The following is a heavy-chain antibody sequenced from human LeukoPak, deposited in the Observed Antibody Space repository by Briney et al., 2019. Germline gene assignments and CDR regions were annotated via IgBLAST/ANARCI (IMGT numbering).Heavy chain of an antibody. D-gene: IGHD5-12*01. CDR3: AKAGIVATMNADWFDP. CDR1: GYTFTSYD. Sequence: ASVKVSFKASGYTFTSYDIDWVRQATGQGHEWMGWMNPNSGNTGYAQKFRGRVTMTRDTSISTAYMELSSLRSEDTAVYYCAKAGIVATMNADWFDPWGQGTLVTVSS. J-gene: IGHJ5*02. CDR2: MNPNSGNT. V-gene: IGHV1-8*01.